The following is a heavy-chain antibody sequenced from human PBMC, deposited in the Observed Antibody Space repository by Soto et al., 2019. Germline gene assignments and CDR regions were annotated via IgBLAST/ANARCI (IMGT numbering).Heavy chain of an antibody. J-gene: IGHJ6*02. CDR3: TRPVDCSGDACYSGWYYYYGMDG. V-gene: IGHV3-73*01. CDR2: IGIKANNYAT. CDR1: GFTFSGSA. Sequence: EVQLVESGGGSVQPGGSLKLSCAASGFTFSGSAMHWVRQASGKGLEWVGRIGIKANNYATAYAASVKGRFIISRDDSTNTAHLQMNSLKTEDTAVYYCTRPVDCSGDACYSGWYYYYGMDGWGQGTTVTVSS. D-gene: IGHD2-15*01.